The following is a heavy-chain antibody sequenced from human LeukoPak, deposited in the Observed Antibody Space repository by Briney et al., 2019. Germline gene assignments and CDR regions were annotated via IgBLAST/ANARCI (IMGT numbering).Heavy chain of an antibody. CDR1: GGSISSSSYY. Sequence: SSETLSLTCTVSGGSISSSSYYWGWIRQPPGKGLEWIGSIYYSGSTYYNPSLKSRVTISVDTSKNQFSLKLSSVTAADTAVYYCARSTVATSIPDYWGQGTLVTVSS. V-gene: IGHV4-39*07. CDR2: IYYSGST. CDR3: ARSTVATSIPDY. D-gene: IGHD5-12*01. J-gene: IGHJ4*02.